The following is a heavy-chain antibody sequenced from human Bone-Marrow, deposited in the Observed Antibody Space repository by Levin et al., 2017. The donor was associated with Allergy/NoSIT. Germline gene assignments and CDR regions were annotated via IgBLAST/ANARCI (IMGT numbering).Heavy chain of an antibody. V-gene: IGHV3-9*01. Sequence: SCAASGFTVDDYDDYAMHWVRQAPGKGLEWVSGISWNSGSIGYAESVKGRFIISRDNAQNSLHLQMSRLRADDTAIYYCARDLESSYGTFDVWGQGTPVTVSS. J-gene: IGHJ4*02. CDR2: ISWNSGSI. D-gene: IGHD3-16*01. CDR1: GFTVDDYDDYA. CDR3: ARDLESSYGTFDV.